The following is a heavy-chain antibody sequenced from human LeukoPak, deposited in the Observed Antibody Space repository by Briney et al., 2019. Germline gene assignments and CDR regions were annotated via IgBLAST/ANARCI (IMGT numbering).Heavy chain of an antibody. Sequence: GGSLRLSCAASGFTFSSYWMSWVRQAPGKGLEWVTNIKQDGSEKYYVDSVKGRFTISRDNAKNSLYLQMNSPRAEDTAVYYCAREGWDTAMANYYYYGMDVWGQGTTVTVSS. V-gene: IGHV3-7*01. D-gene: IGHD5-18*01. CDR2: IKQDGSEK. CDR3: AREGWDTAMANYYYYGMDV. J-gene: IGHJ6*02. CDR1: GFTFSSYW.